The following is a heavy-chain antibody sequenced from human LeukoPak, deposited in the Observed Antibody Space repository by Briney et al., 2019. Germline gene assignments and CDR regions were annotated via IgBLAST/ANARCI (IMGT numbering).Heavy chain of an antibody. CDR2: LGGNVGST. Sequence: GGSLRLSCAASGFTFGTYAMSWVRQAPGKGLEWVSGLGGNVGSTYYADSVKGRFTVSRDNSKNTLYLQMNSLRAEDTAVYYCAREGAAAGTEAGYYYYMDVWGKGTTVTVSS. CDR3: AREGAAAGTEAGYYYYMDV. CDR1: GFTFGTYA. J-gene: IGHJ6*03. V-gene: IGHV3-23*01. D-gene: IGHD6-13*01.